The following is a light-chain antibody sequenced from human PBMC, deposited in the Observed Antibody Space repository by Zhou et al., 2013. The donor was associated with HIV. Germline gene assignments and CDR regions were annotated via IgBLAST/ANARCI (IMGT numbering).Light chain of an antibody. Sequence: DIQMTQSPSSLSASVGDRVTLTCRASQSISSALYWYQQKPGQAPKLLIYAASNLQSGVPSRFSGSGSGTDFTLTISSLQPEDFATYYCQQSYRTLWLTFGGGTKVEIK. J-gene: IGKJ4*01. V-gene: IGKV1-39*01. CDR1: QSISSA. CDR3: QQSYRTLWLT. CDR2: AAS.